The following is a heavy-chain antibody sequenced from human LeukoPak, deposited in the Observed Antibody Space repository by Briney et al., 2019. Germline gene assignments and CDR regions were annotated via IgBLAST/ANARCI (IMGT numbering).Heavy chain of an antibody. CDR3: AKARHRIHHYGMDV. CDR1: GFTFSSYA. Sequence: GGSLRLSCAASGFTFSSYAMSWVRQAPGKGLEWVSAISGSGGSTYYADSVKGRFTISGDNSKNTLYLQMNSLRAEDTAVYYCAKARHRIHHYGMDVWGQGTTVTVSS. V-gene: IGHV3-23*01. D-gene: IGHD2-15*01. J-gene: IGHJ6*02. CDR2: ISGSGGST.